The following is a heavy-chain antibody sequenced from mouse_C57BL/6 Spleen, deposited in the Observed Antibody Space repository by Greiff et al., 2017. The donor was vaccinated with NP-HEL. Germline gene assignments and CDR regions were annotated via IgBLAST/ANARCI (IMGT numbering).Heavy chain of an antibody. D-gene: IGHD2-2*01. V-gene: IGHV2-4*01. Sequence: VKLMESGPGLVQPSQSLSITCTVSGFSLTSYGVHWVRQPPGKGLEWLGVIWSGGSTDYNAAFISRLSISKDNSKSQVFFKMNSLQADDTAIYYCAKRNGYDGYFDVWGTGTTVTVSS. CDR1: GFSLTSYG. CDR2: IWSGGST. J-gene: IGHJ1*03. CDR3: AKRNGYDGYFDV.